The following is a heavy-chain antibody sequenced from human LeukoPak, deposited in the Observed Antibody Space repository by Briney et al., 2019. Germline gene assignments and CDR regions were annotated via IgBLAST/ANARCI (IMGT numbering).Heavy chain of an antibody. D-gene: IGHD4-11*01. CDR3: ARNPSTVHYYYYYYMDV. CDR1: GGSISSSSYY. Sequence: SETLSLTCTVSGGSISSSSYYWGWIRQPQGKGLEWIGSIYYSGSTYYNPSLKSRVTISVDTSKNQFSLKLSSVTAADTAVYYCARNPSTVHYYYYYYMDVWGKRTTVTVSS. CDR2: IYYSGST. J-gene: IGHJ6*03. V-gene: IGHV4-39*01.